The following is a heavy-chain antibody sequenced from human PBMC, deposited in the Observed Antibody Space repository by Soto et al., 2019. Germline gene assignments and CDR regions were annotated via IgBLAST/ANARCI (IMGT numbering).Heavy chain of an antibody. V-gene: IGHV3-48*03. CDR3: ARDVSAFPPGFFDY. Sequence: PGGSLRLSCVASGFTFSRFEMNWVRQAPGKGLEWLSYIGGSGSTKYYADPVKGRFTISRDNAKDSLYLQMNSLRAEDTAIYYCARDVSAFPPGFFDYWGQGTPVTVSS. D-gene: IGHD3-10*01. CDR1: GFTFSRFE. CDR2: IGGSGSTK. J-gene: IGHJ4*02.